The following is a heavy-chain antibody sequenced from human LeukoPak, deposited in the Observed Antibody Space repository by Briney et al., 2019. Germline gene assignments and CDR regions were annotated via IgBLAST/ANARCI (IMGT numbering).Heavy chain of an antibody. D-gene: IGHD6-19*01. J-gene: IGHJ4*02. CDR2: ISYDGSNK. CDR3: ARDRKAVAGAIDY. CDR1: GFTFSYFA. V-gene: IGHV3-30*04. Sequence: GSLLLSCVASGFTFSYFAMHWVRRPPGKGLEWVAVISYDGSNKYYVDSVKGRFTISRDNSKNTMYLQINSLRGDDTAVYYCARDRKAVAGAIDYWGQGTLVTVSS.